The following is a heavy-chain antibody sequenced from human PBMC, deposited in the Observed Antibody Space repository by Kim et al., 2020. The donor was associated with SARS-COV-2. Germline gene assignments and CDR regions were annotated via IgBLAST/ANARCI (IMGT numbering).Heavy chain of an antibody. J-gene: IGHJ4*02. Sequence: LKSRVTKSVDSSKNQFSLKLSSVTAADTAVYYCARRKLWFGELRSRPFDYWGPGTLVTVSS. D-gene: IGHD3-10*01. V-gene: IGHV4-34*01. CDR3: ARRKLWFGELRSRPFDY.